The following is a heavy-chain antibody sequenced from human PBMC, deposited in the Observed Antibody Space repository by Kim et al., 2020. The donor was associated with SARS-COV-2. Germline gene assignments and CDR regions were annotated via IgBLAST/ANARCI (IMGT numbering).Heavy chain of an antibody. D-gene: IGHD5-12*01. J-gene: IGHJ5*02. V-gene: IGHV5-51*01. Sequence: SPSFQGQVTISADKSISTAYLQWSSLKASDTAMYYCARVKGLQITWFDPWGQGTLVTVSS. CDR3: ARVKGLQITWFDP.